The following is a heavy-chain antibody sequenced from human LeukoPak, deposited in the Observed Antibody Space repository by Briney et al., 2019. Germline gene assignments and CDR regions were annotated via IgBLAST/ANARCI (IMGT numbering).Heavy chain of an antibody. CDR1: GGSISSGGYS. D-gene: IGHD3-10*01. Sequence: SETLSLTCAVSGGSISSGGYSWSWIRQPPGKGLEWIGYIYHSGSTYCNPSLKSRVTISVDRSKNQFSLKLSSVTAADTAVYYCARYYSLFDPWGQGTLVTVSS. V-gene: IGHV4-30-2*01. J-gene: IGHJ5*02. CDR3: ARYYSLFDP. CDR2: IYHSGST.